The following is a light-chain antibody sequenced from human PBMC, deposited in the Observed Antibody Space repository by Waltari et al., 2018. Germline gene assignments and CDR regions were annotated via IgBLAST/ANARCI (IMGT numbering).Light chain of an antibody. Sequence: DIVMTQSPDSPAVSLGERATINCESSQRILSASNNKNYIAWYQQKPGQPPKLLIHWASTRQSGVPDRFSASGSGTDFTLTISSLQAEDVAVYYCQQYSTVPVTFGGGTKVEIK. V-gene: IGKV4-1*01. CDR1: QRILSASNNKNY. CDR3: QQYSTVPVT. J-gene: IGKJ4*01. CDR2: WAS.